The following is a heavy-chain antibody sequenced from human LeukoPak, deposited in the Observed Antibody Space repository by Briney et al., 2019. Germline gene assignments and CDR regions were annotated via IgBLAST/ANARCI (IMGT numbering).Heavy chain of an antibody. J-gene: IGHJ4*02. D-gene: IGHD5-12*01. CDR1: GGSINRSYW. CDR3: ARALVATRPRLDY. CDR2: IYHSGST. V-gene: IGHV4-4*02. Sequence: SETLSLTCAVSGGSINRSYWWSWVRQPPGKGLEWIGEIYHSGSTNYNPSLKSRVTISVDTSKNQFSLKLSSVTAADTAVYYCARALVATRPRLDYWGQGTLVTVSS.